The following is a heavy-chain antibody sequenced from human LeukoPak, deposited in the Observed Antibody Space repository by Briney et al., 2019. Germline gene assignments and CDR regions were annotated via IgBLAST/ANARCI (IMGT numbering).Heavy chain of an antibody. V-gene: IGHV4-59*01. J-gene: IGHJ5*02. CDR3: ARDLCSGGSCYGRFDP. Sequence: KPSETLSLTCTVSGGPISSYYWCWIGQPPGKGLEWIGDIYYSGSTNYNPSLKSRVTISVDTSKNQFSLKLSSVTAADTAVYYCARDLCSGGSCYGRFDPWGQGTLVTVSS. CDR2: IYYSGST. D-gene: IGHD2-15*01. CDR1: GGPISSYY.